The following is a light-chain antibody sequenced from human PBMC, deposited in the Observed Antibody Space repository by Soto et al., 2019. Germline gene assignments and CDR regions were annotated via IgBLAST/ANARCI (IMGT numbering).Light chain of an antibody. V-gene: IGKV3-20*01. CDR3: QQYGSSPFT. CDR1: QSISSNY. CDR2: GSS. J-gene: IGKJ3*01. Sequence: EIVLKQSPCTPSFPPGERAPLSCSASQSISSNYLAWYQQKPGQPPRLLISGSSIRATGIPKRFSGSASGTNFTLTISSLEPEDFAVFYCQQYGSSPFTFGPGTKVDI.